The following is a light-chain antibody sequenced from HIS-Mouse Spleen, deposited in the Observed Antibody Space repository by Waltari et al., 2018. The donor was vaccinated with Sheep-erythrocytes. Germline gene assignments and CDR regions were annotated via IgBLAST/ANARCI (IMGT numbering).Light chain of an antibody. CDR3: SSYAGSNNWV. CDR1: SSAFCGYIY. Sequence: QSALTQPPSASGSPGQSVTISCTGTSSAFCGYIYVSWYQQHPGKAPKLMIYEVSKRPSGVPDRFSGSKSGNTASLTVSGLQAEDEADYYCSSYAGSNNWVFGGGTKLTVL. V-gene: IGLV2-8*01. CDR2: EVS. J-gene: IGLJ3*02.